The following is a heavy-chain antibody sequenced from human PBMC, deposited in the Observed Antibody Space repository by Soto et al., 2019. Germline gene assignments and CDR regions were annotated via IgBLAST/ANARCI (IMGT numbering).Heavy chain of an antibody. Sequence: PGGSLRLSCAASGFTFSSYGMHWVRQAPGKGLEWVAVISYDGSNKYYADSVKGRFTISRDNSKNTLYLQMNSLRAEDTAVYYCAKDIYSGYDSPDFDYWGQGTLVTVSS. CDR1: GFTFSSYG. CDR2: ISYDGSNK. D-gene: IGHD5-12*01. CDR3: AKDIYSGYDSPDFDY. V-gene: IGHV3-30*18. J-gene: IGHJ4*02.